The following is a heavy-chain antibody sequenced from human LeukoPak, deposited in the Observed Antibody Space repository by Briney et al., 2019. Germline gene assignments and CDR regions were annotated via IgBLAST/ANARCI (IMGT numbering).Heavy chain of an antibody. D-gene: IGHD1-1*01. J-gene: IGHJ4*02. V-gene: IGHV3-30*02. CDR1: GFTFSSYG. CDR3: ATKPSPNSDY. CDR2: IGYDGSNK. Sequence: GGSLRLSCAASGFTFSSYGMHWVRQAPGKGLEWVAFIGYDGSNKYYADSVKGRFTISRDNSKNTLYLQMNSLRAEDTAVYYCATKPSPNSDYWGQGTLVTVSS.